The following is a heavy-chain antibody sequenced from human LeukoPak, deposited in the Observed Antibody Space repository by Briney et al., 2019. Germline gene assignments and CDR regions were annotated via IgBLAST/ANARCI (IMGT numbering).Heavy chain of an antibody. CDR1: EFSVGSNY. CDR2: IYSGGST. Sequence: GGSLRLSCAASEFSVGSNYMTWVRQAPGKGLEWVSLIYSGGSTYYADSVKGRFTISRDNSKNTLYLQMNGLRAEDTAVYYCARDGSGSYYNNWFDPWGQGTLVTVSS. D-gene: IGHD3-10*01. CDR3: ARDGSGSYYNNWFDP. J-gene: IGHJ5*02. V-gene: IGHV3-66*01.